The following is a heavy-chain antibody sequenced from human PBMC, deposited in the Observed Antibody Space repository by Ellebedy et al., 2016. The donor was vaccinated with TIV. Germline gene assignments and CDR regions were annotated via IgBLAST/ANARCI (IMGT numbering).Heavy chain of an antibody. V-gene: IGHV2-5*01. CDR2: IYWNDDK. CDR1: GFSLSTSGVG. D-gene: IGHD3-9*01. CDR3: ARQYYDILTGYYFYYFDY. J-gene: IGHJ4*02. Sequence: SGPTLVKPTPTLTLTCTFSGFSLSTSGVGVGWIRQPPGKALEWLALIYWNDDKRYSPSLKSRLTITKDTSKNQVVLTMTNMDPVDTATYYCARQYYDILTGYYFYYFDYWGQGTLVTVSS.